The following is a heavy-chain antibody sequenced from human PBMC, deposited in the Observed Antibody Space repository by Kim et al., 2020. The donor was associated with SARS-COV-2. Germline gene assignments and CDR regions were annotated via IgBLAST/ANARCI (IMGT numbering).Heavy chain of an antibody. Sequence: NYAQRLQGRVTSTAETSTNTAYMELRSLGSEDTAIYYCTRDHCGGDCYSDLWGQGTLVTVSS. CDR3: TRDHCGGDCYSDL. J-gene: IGHJ5*02. D-gene: IGHD2-21*01. V-gene: IGHV1-69*04.